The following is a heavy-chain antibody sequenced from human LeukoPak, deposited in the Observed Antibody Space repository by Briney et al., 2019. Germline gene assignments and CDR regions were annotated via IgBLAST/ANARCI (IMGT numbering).Heavy chain of an antibody. J-gene: IGHJ4*02. Sequence: GGTLRLSCDASGFRFSAYGMSWVRQAPGQGLEWVSGLSANGSVTFYARSVRGRFTISRDNSKNTLHLQMNSLRAEDTAVYYCARRAGAYSHPYDYWGQGTLVTVSS. CDR3: ARRAGAYSHPYDY. V-gene: IGHV3-23*01. D-gene: IGHD4/OR15-4a*01. CDR1: GFRFSAYG. CDR2: LSANGSVT.